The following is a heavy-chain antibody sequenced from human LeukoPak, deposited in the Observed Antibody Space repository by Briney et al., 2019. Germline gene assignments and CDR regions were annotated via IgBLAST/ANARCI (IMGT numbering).Heavy chain of an antibody. CDR2: IYSSETT. D-gene: IGHD2-21*02. Sequence: SETLSLTCSVSGASISRDYWSWIRQPPGKGLEWIGNIYSSETTKYNPSLRSRATISGDTSKNQFSLKLSSVTAADTAVYYCARHFPYCGGDCLYYYMDVWGKGTTVTVSS. J-gene: IGHJ6*03. V-gene: IGHV4-4*09. CDR1: GASISRDY. CDR3: ARHFPYCGGDCLYYYMDV.